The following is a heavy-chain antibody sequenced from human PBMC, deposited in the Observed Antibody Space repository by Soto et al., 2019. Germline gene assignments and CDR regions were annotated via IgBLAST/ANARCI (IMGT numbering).Heavy chain of an antibody. D-gene: IGHD3-3*01. Sequence: PSETLSLTCAVYGGSFSGYYWSWIRQPPGKGLEWIGEINHSGSTNYNPSLKSRVTISVDTSKNQFSLKLSSVTAADTAVYYCARVGPYYDFWSGLPNWFDPWGQGTLVTVSS. V-gene: IGHV4-34*01. CDR2: INHSGST. CDR1: GGSFSGYY. J-gene: IGHJ5*02. CDR3: ARVGPYYDFWSGLPNWFDP.